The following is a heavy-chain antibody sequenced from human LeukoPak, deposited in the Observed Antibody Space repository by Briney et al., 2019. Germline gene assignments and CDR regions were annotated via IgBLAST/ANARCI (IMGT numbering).Heavy chain of an antibody. CDR3: ARQDYYDSSGYLIDY. CDR1: GGSISSSSYY. Sequence: ETPSLTCTVSGGSISSSSYYWGWIRQPPGKGLEWIGSIYYSGSTYYNPSLKSRVTISVDTSKNQFSLKLSSVTAADTAVYYCARQDYYDSSGYLIDYWGQGTLVPVSS. J-gene: IGHJ4*02. CDR2: IYYSGST. D-gene: IGHD3-22*01. V-gene: IGHV4-39*01.